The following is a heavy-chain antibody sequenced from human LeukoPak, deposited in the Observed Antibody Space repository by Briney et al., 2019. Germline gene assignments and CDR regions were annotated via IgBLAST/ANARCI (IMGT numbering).Heavy chain of an antibody. D-gene: IGHD3-3*01. Sequence: SLRRSCSASGFTFDDFAMHWLPQAPGNGLEWGAGISWNDGSIGYAESVKARITVCRDNAKNSLYLPLRRLRVADTALYYCVTASDLGWEILGEVIRGFDYWGQGILVTVSS. CDR2: ISWNDGSI. V-gene: IGHV3-9*01. CDR3: VTASDLGWEILGEVIRGFDY. CDR1: GFTFDDFA. J-gene: IGHJ4*02.